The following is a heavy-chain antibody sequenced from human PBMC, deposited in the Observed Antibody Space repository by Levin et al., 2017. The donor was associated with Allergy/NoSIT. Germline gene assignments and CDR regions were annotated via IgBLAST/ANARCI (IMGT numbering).Heavy chain of an antibody. CDR3: ARGRYSSSWYARGYYFDY. D-gene: IGHD6-13*01. J-gene: IGHJ4*02. CDR2: INHSGST. CDR1: GGSFSGYY. V-gene: IGHV4-34*01. Sequence: SETLSLTCAVYGGSFSGYYWSWIRQPPGKGLEWIGEINHSGSTNYNPSLKSRVTISVDTSKNQFSLKLSSVTAADTAVYYCARGRYSSSWYARGYYFDYWGQGTLVTVSS.